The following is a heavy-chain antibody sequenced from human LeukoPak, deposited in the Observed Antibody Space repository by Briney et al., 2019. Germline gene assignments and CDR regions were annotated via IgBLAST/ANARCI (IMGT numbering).Heavy chain of an antibody. V-gene: IGHV3-30*02. CDR1: GFTFSSYG. Sequence: GGSLRLSCAASGFTFSSYGMHWVRQAPGKGLEWVAVIWYDGSNKYYADSVKGRFTISRDNSKNTLYLQMNSLRAEDTAVYYCAKLAGTTTLVTGPYYGMDVWGQGTTVTVSS. CDR3: AKLAGTTTLVTGPYYGMDV. CDR2: IWYDGSNK. D-gene: IGHD1-7*01. J-gene: IGHJ6*02.